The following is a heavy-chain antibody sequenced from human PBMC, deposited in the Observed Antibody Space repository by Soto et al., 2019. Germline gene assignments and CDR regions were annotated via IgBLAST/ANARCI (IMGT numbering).Heavy chain of an antibody. V-gene: IGHV4-59*01. CDR1: GGSISSYY. CDR2: IYYSGST. Sequence: ASETLSLTCTVSGGSISSYYWSWIRQPPGKGLEWIGYIYYSGSTNYNPSLKSRVTISVDTSKNQFPLKLSSVTAADTAVYYCARDRTHSYSSKHSNWFDPWGQGTLVTVSS. CDR3: ARDRTHSYSSKHSNWFDP. D-gene: IGHD6-13*01. J-gene: IGHJ5*02.